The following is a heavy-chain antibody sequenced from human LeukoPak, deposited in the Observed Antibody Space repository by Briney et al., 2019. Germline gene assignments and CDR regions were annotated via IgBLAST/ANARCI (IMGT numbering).Heavy chain of an antibody. V-gene: IGHV1-69*01. CDR1: GNSISNYA. CDR3: TTRACHAGGCSSSFYYYYGLHF. J-gene: IGHJ6*02. Sequence: SVTVSCKASGNSISNYAVSWVRQAPGQGFEWMGGIIPIFGTADYAQKFQGRVTITADQSTSTTYMALSSLKSEDTATYYCTTRACHAGGCSSSFYYYYGLHFWGQGTTVSASS. CDR2: IIPIFGTA. D-gene: IGHD3-16*01.